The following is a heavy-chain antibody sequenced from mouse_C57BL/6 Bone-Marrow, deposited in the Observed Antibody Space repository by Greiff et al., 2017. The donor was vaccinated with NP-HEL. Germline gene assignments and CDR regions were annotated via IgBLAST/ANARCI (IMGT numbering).Heavy chain of an antibody. J-gene: IGHJ2*01. CDR2: IRSKSSNYAT. Sequence: EVQLQQSGGGLVQPKGSLKLSCAASGFTFNTYAMHWVRQAPGKGLEWVARIRSKSSNYATYYADSVKDRFTISRDDSQSMLYLQMNNLKTEDTAMYYCVRGEDWDAPYYFDYWGQGTTLTVSS. V-gene: IGHV10-3*01. CDR1: GFTFNTYA. CDR3: VRGEDWDAPYYFDY. D-gene: IGHD4-1*01.